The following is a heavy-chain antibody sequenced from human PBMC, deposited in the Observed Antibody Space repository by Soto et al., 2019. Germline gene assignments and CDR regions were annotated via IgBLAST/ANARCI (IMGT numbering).Heavy chain of an antibody. Sequence: EVQLVESGGGLVQPGRSLRLSCAASGFTFDDYAMHWVRQAPGKGLEWVSGISWNSGSIGYADSVKGRFTISRDNAKNSLYLQMNSLRAEDTALYYCAKAVQAVAGTDFDYWGQGTLVTVSS. V-gene: IGHV3-9*01. CDR1: GFTFDDYA. D-gene: IGHD6-19*01. CDR2: ISWNSGSI. J-gene: IGHJ4*02. CDR3: AKAVQAVAGTDFDY.